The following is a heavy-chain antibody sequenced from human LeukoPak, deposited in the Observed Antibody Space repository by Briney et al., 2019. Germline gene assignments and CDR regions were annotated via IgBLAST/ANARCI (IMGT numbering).Heavy chain of an antibody. CDR2: IIPIFGTA. J-gene: IGHJ4*02. Sequence: SVKVSCKASGGTFSSYAISWVRQAPGQGLEWMGGIIPIFGTANYAQKLQGRVTMTTDTSTSTAYMELRSLRSDDTAVYYCARMYSGSYSFDYWGQGTLVTVSS. CDR3: ARMYSGSYSFDY. CDR1: GGTFSSYA. V-gene: IGHV1-69*05. D-gene: IGHD1-26*01.